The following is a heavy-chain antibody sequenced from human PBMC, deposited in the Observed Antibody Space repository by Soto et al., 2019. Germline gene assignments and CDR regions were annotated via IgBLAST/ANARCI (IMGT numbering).Heavy chain of an antibody. Sequence: PSETLSLTCTVSGGSISSSSSSWGWIRQPPGKGLEWLGIISYSGSTYYSPSLKSRVTISVDASKNLFSLKLSSVTAADTAVYYCARTYVTDFVVEPATKDFMDVWGKGTTVTGSS. D-gene: IGHD2-2*01. CDR1: GGSISSSSSS. CDR2: ISYSGST. V-gene: IGHV4-39*01. J-gene: IGHJ6*03. CDR3: ARTYVTDFVVEPATKDFMDV.